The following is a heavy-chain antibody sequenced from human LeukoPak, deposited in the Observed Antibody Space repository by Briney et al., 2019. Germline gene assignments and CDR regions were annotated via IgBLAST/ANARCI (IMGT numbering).Heavy chain of an antibody. CDR1: GYTFTGYY. D-gene: IGHD6-13*01. Sequence: SVKVSCKASGYTFTGYYMHWVRQAPGQGLEWMGWINPNSGGTNYAQKFQGRVTMTRDTSISTAYMELSRLRSDDTAEYYCARALKSGFSSSWSFDYWGQGTLVTVSS. CDR3: ARALKSGFSSSWSFDY. J-gene: IGHJ4*02. V-gene: IGHV1-2*02. CDR2: INPNSGGT.